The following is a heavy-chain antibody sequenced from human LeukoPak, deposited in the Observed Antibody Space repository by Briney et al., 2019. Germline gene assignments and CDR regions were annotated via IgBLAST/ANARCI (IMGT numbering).Heavy chain of an antibody. D-gene: IGHD3-16*01. CDR3: ARALNYAYTSVYYDY. CDR2: IYPGDSET. CDR1: GYTFTNYW. V-gene: IGHV5-51*01. Sequence: GESLKISCKGSGYTFTNYWIGWVRQMPGQGLEWMGIIYPGDSETRYSPSFQGQVTISADKSITTLYLQWSSLKASDTAIYFCARALNYAYTSVYYDYWGQGTLATVSS. J-gene: IGHJ4*02.